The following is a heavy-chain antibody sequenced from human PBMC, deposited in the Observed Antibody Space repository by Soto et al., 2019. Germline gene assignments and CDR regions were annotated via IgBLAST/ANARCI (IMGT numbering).Heavy chain of an antibody. V-gene: IGHV4-30-4*01. J-gene: IGHJ6*02. CDR2: IYYSGST. CDR3: ASGGIVLVPAATYYYYGMDV. D-gene: IGHD2-2*01. CDR1: GGSISSGDYY. Sequence: SETLSLTCAVSGGSISSGDYYWSWIRQPPGKGLEWIGYIYYSGSTYYNPSLKSRVTISVDTSKNQFSLKLSSVTAADTAVYYCASGGIVLVPAATYYYYGMDVWGQGTTVTVPS.